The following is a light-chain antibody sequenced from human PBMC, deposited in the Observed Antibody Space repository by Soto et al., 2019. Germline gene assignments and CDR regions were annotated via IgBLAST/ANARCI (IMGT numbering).Light chain of an antibody. CDR1: QSVSSTF. Sequence: DIVLTQSPGTLSLSPRERATLSCRASQSVSSTFLAWYQQKPGQAPRLLIYGASSRATGIPDRFSGSGSGTDFTLTISRLEPEDFAVYYCQQYGSSHWTFGQGTKVDIK. J-gene: IGKJ1*01. CDR2: GAS. V-gene: IGKV3-20*01. CDR3: QQYGSSHWT.